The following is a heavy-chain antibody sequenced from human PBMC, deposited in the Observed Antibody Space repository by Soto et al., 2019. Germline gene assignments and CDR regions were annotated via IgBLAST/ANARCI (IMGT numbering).Heavy chain of an antibody. CDR1: GSTFSSYT. J-gene: IGHJ6*02. D-gene: IGHD2-21*02. V-gene: IGHV1-69*02. CDR2: IIPVLTVT. Sequence: QVQLVQSGAEVRKPGSSVKVSCMASGSTFSSYTVNWVRQAPGKGLEWIGRIIPVLTVTDYARRFQGRVTLTADRSAKAAYRELTSLTSEDTAVYYCARRRYCGTDCYKKCYYGMDVWGQGTTVTVSS. CDR3: ARRRYCGTDCYKKCYYGMDV.